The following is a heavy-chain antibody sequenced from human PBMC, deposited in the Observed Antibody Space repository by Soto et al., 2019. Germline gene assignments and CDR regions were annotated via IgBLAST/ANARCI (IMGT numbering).Heavy chain of an antibody. V-gene: IGHV5-51*01. CDR1: GYRFTSYW. Sequence: GESLKISCKGSGYRFTSYWIGWVRQMPGKGLECTGIIYPGDSDTSYSPAYQRQVTISADKSISTAHLQWSSLKDSDTAMYYCTVPGDPYYYGMDVWGQGTTVTVSS. CDR3: TVPGDPYYYGMDV. CDR2: IYPGDSDT. J-gene: IGHJ6*02. D-gene: IGHD7-27*01.